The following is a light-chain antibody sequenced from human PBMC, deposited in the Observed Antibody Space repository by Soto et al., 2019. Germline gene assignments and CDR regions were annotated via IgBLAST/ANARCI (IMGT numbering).Light chain of an antibody. J-gene: IGKJ1*01. CDR3: QQYNDWWT. V-gene: IGKV3-15*01. CDR1: QSVSNN. CDR2: GAS. Sequence: EIVMTQSPATLSVSPGERATLSCRASQSVSNNLAWYHQKPGQAPRLLIYGASTRATGIPARFSGSGSGTEFTLIISSLQSEVLAVYCVQQYNDWWTFGQGTKVEIK.